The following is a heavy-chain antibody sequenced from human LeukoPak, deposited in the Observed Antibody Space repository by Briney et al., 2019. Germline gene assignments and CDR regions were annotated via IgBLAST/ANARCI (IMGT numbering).Heavy chain of an antibody. V-gene: IGHV3-48*01. Sequence: SGGSLRLSCAASGFTFSSYSMNWVRQAPGKGLEWVSYISSSSSTIYYADSVKGRFTISRDNAKNSLYLQMNSLRAEGTAVYYCARGQGIAAAGTPFDYWGQGTLVTVSS. CDR3: ARGQGIAAAGTPFDY. CDR1: GFTFSSYS. CDR2: ISSSSSTI. J-gene: IGHJ4*02. D-gene: IGHD6-13*01.